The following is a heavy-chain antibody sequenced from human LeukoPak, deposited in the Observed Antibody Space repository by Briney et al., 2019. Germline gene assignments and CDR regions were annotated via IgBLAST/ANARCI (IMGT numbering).Heavy chain of an antibody. CDR1: GFTFRSYG. CDR2: IWFDGSNK. J-gene: IGHJ4*02. Sequence: GGSLRLSCAASGFTFRSYGMHWVRQAPGKGLEWVAVIWFDGSNKYYADSVKGRFTISRDNSNNTLFLQMNSLRAEDTALYYCARDFGPGYYYLSYWGQGTLVTVSS. CDR3: ARDFGPGYYYLSY. V-gene: IGHV3-33*01. D-gene: IGHD3-10*01.